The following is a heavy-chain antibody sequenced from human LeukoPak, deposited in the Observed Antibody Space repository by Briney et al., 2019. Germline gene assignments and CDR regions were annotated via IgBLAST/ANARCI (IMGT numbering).Heavy chain of an antibody. J-gene: IGHJ3*02. V-gene: IGHV3-30*02. CDR1: GFTFSNYG. CDR3: AKGYGDLVAFDI. CDR2: IRYDGNNK. D-gene: IGHD4-17*01. Sequence: PAGSLSLSCAASGFTFSNYGMDWVRQAPGNGLEWVAFIRYDGNNKDYADSLKGRFTISRDNSKNTLFLQMNSLRVDDKAVYYCAKGYGDLVAFDIWGQGTMVTVSS.